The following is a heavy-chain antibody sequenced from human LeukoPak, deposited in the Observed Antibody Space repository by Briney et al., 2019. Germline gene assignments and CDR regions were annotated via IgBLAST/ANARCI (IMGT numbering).Heavy chain of an antibody. Sequence: SETLSLTCTVSGGSISSYYWSWIRQPPGKGLEWIGYIYTSGSTNYNPSLKSRVTISVDTSKNQFSLKLSSVTAADTAVYYCARYETINSYGFDAFDIWGQGTMVTVSS. D-gene: IGHD5-18*01. CDR3: ARYETINSYGFDAFDI. V-gene: IGHV4-4*09. J-gene: IGHJ3*02. CDR2: IYTSGST. CDR1: GGSISSYY.